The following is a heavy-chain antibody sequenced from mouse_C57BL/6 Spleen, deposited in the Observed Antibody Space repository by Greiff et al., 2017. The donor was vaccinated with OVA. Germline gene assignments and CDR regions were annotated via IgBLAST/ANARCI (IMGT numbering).Heavy chain of an antibody. Sequence: EVQLQQSGPGLVKPSQSLSLTCSVTGSSITSGYYWNWIRQFPGNKLEWMGYISYDGSNNYNPSLKNRISITRDTSKNQFFLKLNSVTTEDTATYYCARDNYGNAFGYWGQGTSVTVSS. CDR1: GSSITSGYY. CDR3: ARDNYGNAFGY. CDR2: ISYDGSN. D-gene: IGHD2-1*01. J-gene: IGHJ4*01. V-gene: IGHV3-6*01.